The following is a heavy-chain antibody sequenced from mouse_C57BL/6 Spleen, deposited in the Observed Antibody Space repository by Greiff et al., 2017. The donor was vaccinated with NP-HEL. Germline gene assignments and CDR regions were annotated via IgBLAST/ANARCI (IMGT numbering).Heavy chain of an antibody. Sequence: EVKLMESGGGLVKPGGSLKLSCAASGFTFSDFGMHWVRQAPEKGLEWIAFISSGSSPIYYADTLKGRFSISRDNAKNTLFLQVTGLRSEDTAMYYCARRGTGGYLDYWGQGTALTVSS. CDR1: GFTFSDFG. CDR3: ARRGTGGYLDY. J-gene: IGHJ2*01. V-gene: IGHV5-17*01. D-gene: IGHD4-1*01. CDR2: ISSGSSPI.